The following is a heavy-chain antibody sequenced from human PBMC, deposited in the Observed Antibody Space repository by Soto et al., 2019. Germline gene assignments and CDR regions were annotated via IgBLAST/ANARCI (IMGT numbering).Heavy chain of an antibody. CDR2: ISSSGNTM. J-gene: IGHJ4*02. D-gene: IGHD3-10*01. CDR3: ARGGPYSSGSYLY. CDR1: GFTFSSYS. Sequence: VQLVESGGGLVQPGGSLRLSCAASGFTFSSYSMNWVRQAPGKGLEWISYISSSGNTMYYADSVKGRLTISRDNAKDSLYLQMNSLRVEDTAVFYCARGGPYSSGSYLYWGQGTLVTVSS. V-gene: IGHV3-48*01.